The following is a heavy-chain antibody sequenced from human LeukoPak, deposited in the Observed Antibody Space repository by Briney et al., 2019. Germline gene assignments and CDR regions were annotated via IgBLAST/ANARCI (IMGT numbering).Heavy chain of an antibody. CDR1: GYNFTNYW. CDR2: IYPGDSDT. Sequence: GESLKISCKDSGYNFTNYWIGWVRQMPGKGMEWMGIIYPGDSDTRYNPSFQGQVTILADKSISTAYLQWSSLKASDTAMYYCAVMVRGVIYWGQGTLVTVSS. D-gene: IGHD3-10*01. J-gene: IGHJ4*02. CDR3: AVMVRGVIY. V-gene: IGHV5-51*01.